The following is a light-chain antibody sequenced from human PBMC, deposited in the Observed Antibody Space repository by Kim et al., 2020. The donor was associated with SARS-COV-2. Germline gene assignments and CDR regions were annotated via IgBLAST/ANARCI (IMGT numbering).Light chain of an antibody. J-gene: IGLJ2*01. CDR3: TSYTGADTVV. CDR2: DVS. CDR1: SSLVGDYNY. V-gene: IGLV2-14*03. Sequence: QSALTQPASVSGSPRQSITISCTRTSSLVGDYNYVSWYQQHPDKAPKLIIYDVSDRPSGVSTHFSGSKSGNTASLTISGLQAADEADYYCTSYTGADTVVFGGGTQLTVL.